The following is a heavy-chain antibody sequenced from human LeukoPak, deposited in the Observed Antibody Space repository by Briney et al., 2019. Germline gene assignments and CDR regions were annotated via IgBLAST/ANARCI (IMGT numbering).Heavy chain of an antibody. V-gene: IGHV4-39*01. Sequence: PSETLSLTCTVSGGSISSSSYYWGWIRQPPGQGLEWIGSIYYSGSTYYNPSLKSRVTISVDTSKNQFSLKLSSVTAADTAVYYCARQPYYYDSSGDYWGQGTLVTVPS. CDR3: ARQPYYYDSSGDY. D-gene: IGHD3-22*01. J-gene: IGHJ4*02. CDR2: IYYSGST. CDR1: GGSISSSSYY.